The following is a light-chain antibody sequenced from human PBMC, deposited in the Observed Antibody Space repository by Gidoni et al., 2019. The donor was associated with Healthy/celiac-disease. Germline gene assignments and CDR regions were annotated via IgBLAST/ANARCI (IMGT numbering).Light chain of an antibody. Sequence: DIVMTPSPLSLPVTPGEPASISCRSSQSLLHSNGYNYLDWYLQKPGQSPQLLIYLGSNRASGVPDRFRGSGSGKDFTLKISRVEAEDVGVYYCMQALQTPITFGQGTRLEIK. CDR1: QSLLHSNGYNY. J-gene: IGKJ5*01. V-gene: IGKV2-28*01. CDR3: MQALQTPIT. CDR2: LGS.